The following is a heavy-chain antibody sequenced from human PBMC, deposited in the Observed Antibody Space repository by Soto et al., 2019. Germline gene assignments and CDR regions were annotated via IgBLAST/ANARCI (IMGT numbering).Heavy chain of an antibody. Sequence: EVHLVESGGGLVRPGGSVRLSCAASGFTFSVSSMHWVRQASGKGLEWLGRIRSRANHYATTYSESLKGRVIISTDDSQDTMFLEMSSLRTADTAMYYCAIEGVGFGHWGQGTLVTVSS. J-gene: IGHJ4*02. D-gene: IGHD3-16*01. CDR1: GFTFSVSS. CDR2: IRSRANHYAT. V-gene: IGHV3-73*01. CDR3: AIEGVGFGH.